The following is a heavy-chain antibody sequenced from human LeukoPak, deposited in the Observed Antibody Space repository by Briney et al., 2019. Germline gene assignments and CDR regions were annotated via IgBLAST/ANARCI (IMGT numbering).Heavy chain of an antibody. CDR2: IYSGGST. Sequence: SGGSLRLSCAASGFTVSSNYMSWVRQAPGKGLEWVSVIYSGGSTYYADSVKGRFTISRDNSKNTLYLQMNSLRAEDMAVYYCARTTNDLAFDIWGQGTIVTVSS. CDR3: ARTTNDLAFDI. V-gene: IGHV3-53*01. CDR1: GFTVSSNY. D-gene: IGHD1-1*01. J-gene: IGHJ3*02.